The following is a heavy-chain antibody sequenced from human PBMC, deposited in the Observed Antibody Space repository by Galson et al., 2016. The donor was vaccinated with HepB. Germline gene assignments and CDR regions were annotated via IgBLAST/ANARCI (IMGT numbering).Heavy chain of an antibody. D-gene: IGHD2-15*01. CDR2: ISGYDGSA. CDR3: ARDSRLHCSGGGCIYVDPYDGDN. V-gene: IGHV1-18*01. Sequence: SVKVSCKASGYTFSIYGISWVRQARGQGLEWLGWISGYDGSASYAENFQDRATMTTDTSTSTVYMEMRGLTSDDTAVYYCARDSRLHCSGGGCIYVDPYDGDNWGQGTLVTVSS. CDR1: GYTFSIYG. J-gene: IGHJ4*02.